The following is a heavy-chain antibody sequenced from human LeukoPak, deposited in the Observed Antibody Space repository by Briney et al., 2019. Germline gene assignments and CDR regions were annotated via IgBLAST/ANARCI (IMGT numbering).Heavy chain of an antibody. CDR3: ARTHLEYSSFDY. D-gene: IGHD6-6*01. CDR1: GYSISTGYY. V-gene: IGHV4-38-2*02. J-gene: IGHJ4*02. Sequence: SHTLSLTCTVSGYSISTGYYWDSIRPPPGKGLEWIGTFYHGGSTYYNPSLKSRVTISVDTSKNQFSLNLTSVTAADTAVYYCARTHLEYSSFDYWGQGTLVTVSS. CDR2: FYHGGST.